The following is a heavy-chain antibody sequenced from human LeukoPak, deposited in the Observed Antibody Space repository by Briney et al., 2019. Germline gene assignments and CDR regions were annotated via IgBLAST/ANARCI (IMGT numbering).Heavy chain of an antibody. V-gene: IGHV3-30-3*01. Sequence: GGSLRLSCAASGFTSSSYAMHWVRQAPGKGLEWVAVISYDGSNKYYADSVKGRFTISRDNSKNTLYLQMNSLRAEDTAVYYCARGAHCSGGSCYSWDYYGMDVWGQGTTVTVSS. CDR1: GFTSSSYA. D-gene: IGHD2-15*01. CDR2: ISYDGSNK. J-gene: IGHJ6*02. CDR3: ARGAHCSGGSCYSWDYYGMDV.